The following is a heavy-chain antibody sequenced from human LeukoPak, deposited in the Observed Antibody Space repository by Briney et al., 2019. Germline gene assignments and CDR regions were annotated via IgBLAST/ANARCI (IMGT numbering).Heavy chain of an antibody. Sequence: PSETLLLTCTVSGSSISSYYWSWIRQPAGKGLEWIGRIYTSGTTNYNPSLKSRVTMSVDTSKNQFSLQLSSVTAADTAVYYCARDRSSAWTTLGYWGHGNLVPVSS. CDR3: ARDRSSAWTTLGY. CDR2: IYTSGTT. CDR1: GSSISSYY. J-gene: IGHJ4*03. V-gene: IGHV4-4*07. D-gene: IGHD6-19*01.